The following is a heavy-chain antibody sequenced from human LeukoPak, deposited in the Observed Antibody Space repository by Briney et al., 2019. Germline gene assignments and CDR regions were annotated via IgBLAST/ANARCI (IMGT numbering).Heavy chain of an antibody. J-gene: IGHJ4*02. V-gene: IGHV1-46*01. CDR3: ARDEVYYDSSGYFDY. Sequence: ASVKVSCKASGYTFTSYYMHWVRQAPGQGLEWMGIINPSGGSTSYAQKFQGRVTMTRDTSTSTVYMELSSLRSEDTAGYYCARDEVYYDSSGYFDYWGQGTLVTVSS. CDR2: INPSGGST. D-gene: IGHD3-22*01. CDR1: GYTFTSYY.